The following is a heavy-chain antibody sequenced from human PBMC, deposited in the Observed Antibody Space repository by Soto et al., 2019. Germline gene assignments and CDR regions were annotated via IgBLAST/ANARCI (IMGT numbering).Heavy chain of an antibody. CDR2: IYYSGST. J-gene: IGHJ6*02. V-gene: IGHV4-59*01. D-gene: IGHD2-8*01. CDR1: GGSISSYY. Sequence: TLSLTCTVSGGSISSYYWSWIRQPPGKGLEWIGYIYYSGSTNYNPSLKSRVTISVDTSKNQFSLKLSSVTAADTAVYYCAKSMLYGAYYYSGMAVWAQVTTVT. CDR3: AKSMLYGAYYYSGMAV.